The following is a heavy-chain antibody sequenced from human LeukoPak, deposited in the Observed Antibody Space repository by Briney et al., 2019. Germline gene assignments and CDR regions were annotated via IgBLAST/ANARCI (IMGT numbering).Heavy chain of an antibody. Sequence: SVKVSCTASGGTFSSYAISWVRQAPGQGLEWMGGIIPIFGTANYAQKFQGRVTITADESTSTAYMELSSLRSEDTAVYYCARAEYCTNGVCSQLYGMDVWGQGTTVTVSS. CDR2: IIPIFGTA. V-gene: IGHV1-69*13. CDR1: GGTFSSYA. D-gene: IGHD2-8*01. CDR3: ARAEYCTNGVCSQLYGMDV. J-gene: IGHJ6*02.